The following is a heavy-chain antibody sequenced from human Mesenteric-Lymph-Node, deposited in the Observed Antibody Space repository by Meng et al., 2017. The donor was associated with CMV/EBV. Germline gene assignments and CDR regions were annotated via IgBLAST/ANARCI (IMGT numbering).Heavy chain of an antibody. CDR2: INYSGST. V-gene: IGHV4-31*03. CDR3: ASISLEWLADY. Sequence: LRLSCTVSGGSISSGGYYWSWIRQHPGKGLEWIGYINYSGSTYYKPSLKSRVTISVDSSKNQFYLKLTSVTAADTAVYYCASISLEWLADYWGQGTLVTVSS. CDR1: GGSISSGGYY. D-gene: IGHD3-3*01. J-gene: IGHJ4*02.